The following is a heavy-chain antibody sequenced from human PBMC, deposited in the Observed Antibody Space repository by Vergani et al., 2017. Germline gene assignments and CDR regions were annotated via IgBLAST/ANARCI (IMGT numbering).Heavy chain of an antibody. CDR2: IKQDGSEK. CDR1: GFTFSSYW. D-gene: IGHD5-18*01. V-gene: IGHV3-7*01. CDR3: ARYPGIQPYHYGMDV. Sequence: VQLVESGGGLVQPGGSLRLSCAASGFTFSSYWMSWVRQAPGKGLEWVANIKQDGSEKYYVDSVKGRFTISRDNAKNSLYLQMNSLRAEDTAVYYCARYPGIQPYHYGMDVWGQGTTVTVSS. J-gene: IGHJ6*02.